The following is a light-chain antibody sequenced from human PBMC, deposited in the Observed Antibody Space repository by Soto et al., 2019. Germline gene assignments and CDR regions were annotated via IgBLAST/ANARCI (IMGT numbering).Light chain of an antibody. V-gene: IGKV3-20*01. CDR3: QQYGSSGT. CDR1: QSVSNDY. Sequence: EIVLTQSPGTLSLSPGERATLSCRASQSVSNDYLAWYQQKPGQAPRLLIYGASSRATGIPDRLSGSGCGTDFTLTISRLESEDFAVYYCQQYGSSGTFGQGTKVDIK. J-gene: IGKJ1*01. CDR2: GAS.